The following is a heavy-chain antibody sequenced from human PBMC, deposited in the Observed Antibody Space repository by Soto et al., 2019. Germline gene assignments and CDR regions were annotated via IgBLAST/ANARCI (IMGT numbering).Heavy chain of an antibody. D-gene: IGHD3-22*01. CDR1: GGSISSGIDY. CDR3: ARVAYYYDSSGRIRSYYFDY. V-gene: IGHV4-39*07. J-gene: IGHJ4*02. CDR2: IYHSGST. Sequence: SETLSLTCTVSGGSISSGIDYWSWIRQHPGKGLEWIGSIYHSGSTYYNPSLKSRVTISVDTSKNQFSLKLSSVTAADTAVYYCARVAYYYDSSGRIRSYYFDYWGQGTLVTVSS.